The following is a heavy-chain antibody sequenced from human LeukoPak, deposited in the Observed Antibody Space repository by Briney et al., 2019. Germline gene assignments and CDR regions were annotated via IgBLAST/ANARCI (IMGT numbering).Heavy chain of an antibody. CDR1: GFTLSSYN. J-gene: IGHJ4*02. V-gene: IGHV3-21*01. CDR2: ISSTSSYI. D-gene: IGHD6-6*01. Sequence: GGSLRLSCVASGFTLSSYNMKWVRQAPGKRLEWVSFISSTSSYIYYADSVKGRFTISRDNAKNSLYLQMNSLRAEDTAVYYCARWPYSSSYYFDYWGQGTLVTVSS. CDR3: ARWPYSSSYYFDY.